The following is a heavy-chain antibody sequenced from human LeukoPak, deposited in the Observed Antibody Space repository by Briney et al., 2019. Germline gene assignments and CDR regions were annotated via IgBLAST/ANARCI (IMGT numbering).Heavy chain of an antibody. J-gene: IGHJ3*02. Sequence: SEILSLTCTVSGGSISSYYWSWIRQPPGKGLEWIGYIYYSGSTNYNPSLKSRVTISVDTSKNQFSLKLSSVTAADTAVYYCARGWVVRGARGAFDIWGQGTMVTVSS. CDR2: IYYSGST. V-gene: IGHV4-59*01. CDR3: ARGWVVRGARGAFDI. CDR1: GGSISSYY. D-gene: IGHD3-10*01.